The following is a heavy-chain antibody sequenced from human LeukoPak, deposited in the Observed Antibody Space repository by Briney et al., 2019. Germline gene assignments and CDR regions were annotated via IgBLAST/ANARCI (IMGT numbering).Heavy chain of an antibody. CDR3: ARVFGVGAHFDY. J-gene: IGHJ4*02. CDR1: GGSISSYY. D-gene: IGHD3-3*01. Sequence: SETLSLTCTVSGGSISSYYWSWIRQPPGKGLEWIGYIYYSGSTNYNPSLKSRVTISVDTSKNQFSLKLGSVTAADTAVYYCARVFGVGAHFDYWGQGTLVTVSS. V-gene: IGHV4-59*01. CDR2: IYYSGST.